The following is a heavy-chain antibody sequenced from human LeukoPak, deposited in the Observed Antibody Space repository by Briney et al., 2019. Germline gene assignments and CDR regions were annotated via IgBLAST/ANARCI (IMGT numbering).Heavy chain of an antibody. D-gene: IGHD2-2*03. CDR2: ISDNIENT. J-gene: IGHJ4*02. Sequence: GGSLRLSCAASGFPFSSYVMGWVRQAPGKGLEWVSVISDNIENTYYADSVKGRFTISRDNSKNTLYLQMNSLGAADTAIYYCATLGFCTSTSCSFVNWGQGTLVSVSS. V-gene: IGHV3-23*01. CDR1: GFPFSSYV. CDR3: ATLGFCTSTSCSFVN.